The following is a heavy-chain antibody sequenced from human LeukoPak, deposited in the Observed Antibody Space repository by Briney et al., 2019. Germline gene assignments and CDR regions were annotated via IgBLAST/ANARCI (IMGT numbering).Heavy chain of an antibody. D-gene: IGHD2-2*01. CDR3: ARRGIRLPAANR. CDR1: GGSINSGDYY. CDR2: IYYSGST. Sequence: SQTLSLTCTVSGGSINSGDYYWSWSRQPPGKGLEWIGYIYYSGSTSYNPSLKSRLAISVDTSKNQFSLKLSSVTAADTAVYYCARRGIRLPAANRWGQGTMVTVSS. J-gene: IGHJ3*01. V-gene: IGHV4-30-4*08.